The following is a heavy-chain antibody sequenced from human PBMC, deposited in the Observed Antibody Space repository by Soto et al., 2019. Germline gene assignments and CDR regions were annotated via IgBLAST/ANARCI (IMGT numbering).Heavy chain of an antibody. J-gene: IGHJ4*02. CDR3: EGPHNWAYFDF. D-gene: IGHD1-20*01. CDR1: SGSISTYY. Sequence: PSETLSLTCTVSSGSISTYYWSWIRQPPGKGLEWIGYIYYTGSTNYNPSLKTRVAISMDTSKNQFSLNLSSVTAAGTAVYYCEGPHNWAYFDFWGLAKLVNVS. V-gene: IGHV4-59*01. CDR2: IYYTGST.